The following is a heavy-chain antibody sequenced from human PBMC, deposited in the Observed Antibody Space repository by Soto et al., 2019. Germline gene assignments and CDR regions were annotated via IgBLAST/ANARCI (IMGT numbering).Heavy chain of an antibody. V-gene: IGHV3-23*01. J-gene: IGHJ4*02. CDR2: ISGSGGST. Sequence: EVQLLESGGGLVQPGGSLRLSCAASGFTFSSYAMSWVRQAPGKGLEWVSGISGSGGSTYYADSVKGRFIISRANPQYTLYLQVNSRRAVDTALSSCANDRGERAVEVPYDFDYWGQGTLVTVSS. CDR1: GFTFSSYA. CDR3: ANDRGERAVEVPYDFDY. D-gene: IGHD3-16*01.